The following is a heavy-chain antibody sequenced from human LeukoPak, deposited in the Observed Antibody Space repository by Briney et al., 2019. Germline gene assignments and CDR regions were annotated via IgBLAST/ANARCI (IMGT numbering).Heavy chain of an antibody. CDR3: ANLGMVRGVQFDY. CDR1: GFTFSSYS. Sequence: PGGSLRLSCAASGFTFSSYSMNWVRQAPGKGLDWVSSTSSSSSYIYYADSVKGRFTISRDNSKNTLYLQMNSLRAEDTAVYYCANLGMVRGVQFDYWGQGTLVTVSS. J-gene: IGHJ4*02. CDR2: TSSSSSYI. V-gene: IGHV3-21*04. D-gene: IGHD3-10*01.